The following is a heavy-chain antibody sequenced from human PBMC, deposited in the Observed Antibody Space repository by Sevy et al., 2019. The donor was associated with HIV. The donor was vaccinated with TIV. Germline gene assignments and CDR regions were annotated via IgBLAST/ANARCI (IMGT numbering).Heavy chain of an antibody. Sequence: GGSLRLSCEASGFTFSNYAMNWVRQAPGKGLEWVSIISGSVGSTYYADSVKGRFTISRDNSQNTLYLQMNSLRGEDTAVYDCAKGTTTYNYGTVDYWGQGTLVTVSS. D-gene: IGHD5-18*01. CDR1: GFTFSNYA. CDR3: AKGTTTYNYGTVDY. CDR2: ISGSVGST. V-gene: IGHV3-23*01. J-gene: IGHJ4*02.